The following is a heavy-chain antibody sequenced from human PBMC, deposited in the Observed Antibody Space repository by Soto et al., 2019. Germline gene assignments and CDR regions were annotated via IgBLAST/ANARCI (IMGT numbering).Heavy chain of an antibody. D-gene: IGHD6-6*01. CDR1: GYTFTSYG. V-gene: IGHV1-18*01. CDR3: ARATVYSSSSVNAFDI. J-gene: IGHJ3*02. CDR2: ISAYNGNT. Sequence: ASVKVSCKASGYTFTSYGISWVRQAPGQGLEWMGWISAYNGNTNYAQKLQGGVTMTTDTSTSTAYMELRSLRSDDTAVYYCARATVYSSSSVNAFDIWGQGTMVTVPS.